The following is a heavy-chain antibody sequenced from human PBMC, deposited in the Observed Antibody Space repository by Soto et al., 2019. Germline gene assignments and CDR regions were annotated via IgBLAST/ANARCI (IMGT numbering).Heavy chain of an antibody. J-gene: IGHJ4*02. CDR1: GFTFSRYN. CDR3: AKDRLGGNFDY. CDR2: ITSDSGYK. Sequence: GGSLRLSCVASGFTFSRYNMFWVRQAPGKGPEWVSSITSDSGYKYYADSLTGRFTISRDNAKNSVYLELNSLRAEDTAVYYCAKDRLGGNFDYWGQGTQVTVSS. V-gene: IGHV3-21*04.